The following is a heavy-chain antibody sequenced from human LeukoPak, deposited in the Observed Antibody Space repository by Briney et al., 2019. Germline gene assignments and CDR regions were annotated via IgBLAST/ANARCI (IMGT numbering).Heavy chain of an antibody. Sequence: PGGSLRLSCAASGFTFSSYAMSWVRQAPGKGLEWVSAISGSGGSTYYADSVKGRFTISRDNSKNTLYLQMSSLRAEDTAVYYCAKTYGSGSHPYYYYGMDVWGQGTTVTVSS. J-gene: IGHJ6*02. CDR1: GFTFSSYA. CDR3: AKTYGSGSHPYYYYGMDV. CDR2: ISGSGGST. V-gene: IGHV3-23*01. D-gene: IGHD3-10*01.